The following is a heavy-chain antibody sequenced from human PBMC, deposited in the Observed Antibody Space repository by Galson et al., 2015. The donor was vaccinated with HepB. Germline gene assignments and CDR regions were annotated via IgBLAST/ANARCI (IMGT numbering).Heavy chain of an antibody. CDR2: ISSNGGST. V-gene: IGHV3-64D*06. J-gene: IGHJ3*02. CDR3: VKDQGTYDYVWGSYRPQPVSGAFDI. Sequence: SLRLSCAASGFTFSSYAMHWVRQAPGKGLEYVSAISSNGGSTYYADSVKGRFTISRDNSKNTLYLQMSSLRAEDTAVYYCVKDQGTYDYVWGSYRPQPVSGAFDIWGQGTMVTVSS. D-gene: IGHD3-16*02. CDR1: GFTFSSYA.